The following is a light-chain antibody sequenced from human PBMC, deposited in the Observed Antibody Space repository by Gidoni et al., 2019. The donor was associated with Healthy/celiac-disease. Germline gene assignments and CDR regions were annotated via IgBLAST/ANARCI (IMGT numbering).Light chain of an antibody. CDR3: ATWVDRLNGLT. CDR1: ISNIGSRP. V-gene: IGLV1-44*01. Sequence: PGQTITISCSEGISNIGSRPVNWYQHIPGASPKLLIYSNSQRPSGVPDRFSGSKSGTSSSLAISDLQSEDEADYYCATWVDRLNGLTFGGGTKLTVL. CDR2: SNS. J-gene: IGLJ2*01.